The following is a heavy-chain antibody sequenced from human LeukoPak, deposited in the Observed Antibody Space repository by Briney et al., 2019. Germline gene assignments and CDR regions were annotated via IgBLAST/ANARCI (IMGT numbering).Heavy chain of an antibody. CDR2: INHSGST. J-gene: IGHJ5*02. Sequence: PSETLSLTCTVSGYSISSGYYWGWIRQPPGKGLEWIGEINHSGSTNYNPSLKSRVTISVDTSKNQFSLKLSSVTAADTAVYYCARGGRLEYSSSSYNWFDPWGQGTLVTVSS. CDR1: GYSISSGYY. CDR3: ARGGRLEYSSSSYNWFDP. V-gene: IGHV4-38-2*02. D-gene: IGHD6-6*01.